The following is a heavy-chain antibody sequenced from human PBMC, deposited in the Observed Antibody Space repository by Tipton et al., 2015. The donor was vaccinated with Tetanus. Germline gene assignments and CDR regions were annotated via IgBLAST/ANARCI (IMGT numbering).Heavy chain of an antibody. CDR1: GFIFNNYW. D-gene: IGHD2-2*01. CDR3: ARVRGYCSSTTCSGIDY. J-gene: IGHJ4*02. CDR2: INRDGSDK. Sequence: SLRLSCSASGFIFNNYWMSWVRQAPGKGLEWVANINRDGSDKYYVDSVKGLFTISRDEAKNSLYLQMNSLRAEDTAVYYCARVRGYCSSTTCSGIDYWGQGTLVTVSS. V-gene: IGHV3-7*01.